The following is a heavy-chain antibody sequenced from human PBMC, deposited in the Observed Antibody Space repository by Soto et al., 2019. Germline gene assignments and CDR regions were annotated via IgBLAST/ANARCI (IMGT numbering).Heavy chain of an antibody. CDR3: AAVSYYDDGSDYFDY. V-gene: IGHV1-58*01. J-gene: IGHJ4*02. CDR1: GFAFTNSA. Sequence: QMQLVQSGPEVKKPGTSVKVSCKASGFAFTNSAVQWVRQARGQRLEWIGRIVVGSGKSDSAQKFQERVTITRDMSTTTAYMELSSLRYDDTAVYYCAAVSYYDDGSDYFDYWGQGTLVTVSS. CDR2: IVVGSGKS. D-gene: IGHD3-22*01.